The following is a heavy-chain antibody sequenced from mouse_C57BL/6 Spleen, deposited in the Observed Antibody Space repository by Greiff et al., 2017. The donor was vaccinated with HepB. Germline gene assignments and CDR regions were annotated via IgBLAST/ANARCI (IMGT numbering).Heavy chain of an antibody. D-gene: IGHD1-1*02. CDR2: INPNNGGT. CDR3: GRDYGRAMDY. V-gene: IGHV1-22*01. Sequence: VQLQQSGPELVKPGASVKMSCKASGYTFTDYNMHWVKQSHGKSLEWIGYINPNNGGTSYNQKFKGKATLTLNKSSSTAYMELRSLTSEDSAVYYCGRDYGRAMDYWGQGTSVTVSS. J-gene: IGHJ4*01. CDR1: GYTFTDYN.